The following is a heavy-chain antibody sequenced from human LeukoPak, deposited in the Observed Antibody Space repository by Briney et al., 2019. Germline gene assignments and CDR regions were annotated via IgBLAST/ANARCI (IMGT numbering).Heavy chain of an antibody. D-gene: IGHD4-17*01. CDR2: VYYSGST. CDR1: GGSMSGFY. J-gene: IGHJ4*02. CDR3: ARGGDYGDLRYFDY. Sequence: SETLSLTCTVSGGSMSGFYWTWIRQSPGKGLDWIGCVYYSGSTNYNPSLKSRVAFSVDTSKNQFSLKLNSVTAADTAVYYCARGGDYGDLRYFDYWGQGTLVTVSS. V-gene: IGHV4-59*01.